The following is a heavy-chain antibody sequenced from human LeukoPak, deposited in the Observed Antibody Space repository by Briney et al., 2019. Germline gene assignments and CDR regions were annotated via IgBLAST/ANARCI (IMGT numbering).Heavy chain of an antibody. V-gene: IGHV4-34*01. Sequence: PSGTLSLTCAVYGGSFSGYYWSWIRQPPGKGLEWIGEINHSGSTNYNPSLKSRVTISVDTSKNQFSLKLSSVTAADTAVYYCARAHIVVVPAANRGGTKLLKKDFYFDYWGQGTLVTVSS. J-gene: IGHJ4*02. CDR1: GGSFSGYY. D-gene: IGHD2-2*01. CDR3: ARAHIVVVPAANRGGTKLLKKDFYFDY. CDR2: INHSGST.